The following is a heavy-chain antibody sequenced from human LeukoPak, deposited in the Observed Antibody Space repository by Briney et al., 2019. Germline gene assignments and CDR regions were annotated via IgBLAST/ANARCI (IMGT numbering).Heavy chain of an antibody. V-gene: IGHV3-48*01. J-gene: IGHJ4*02. D-gene: IGHD5-18*01. Sequence: GGPLRLSCTASGFTFSDSSMNWVRQAPGKGLEWLSYISSSSTTIYYADSVKGRFTISRGDAKNSLYLQMNSLRAEDTAVYYCARNLNTADDYWGQGILVTVSS. CDR3: ARNLNTADDY. CDR2: ISSSSTTI. CDR1: GFTFSDSS.